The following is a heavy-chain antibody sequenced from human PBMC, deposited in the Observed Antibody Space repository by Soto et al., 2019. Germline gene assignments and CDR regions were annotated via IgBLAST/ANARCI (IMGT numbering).Heavy chain of an antibody. J-gene: IGHJ4*02. CDR1: GGSIIGYY. CDR2: IYDSGTT. D-gene: IGHD6-13*01. V-gene: IGHV4-59*08. CDR3: ARHSQQLVADPFDH. Sequence: QVQLQESGPGLVKPSETLSLTCTVSGGSIIGYYWSWIRQPPGKRLEWIAYIYDSGTTNYNPSLKSRVTISRHTSKNRFSLKLTSVIAADMAVYYCARHSQQLVADPFDHWGQGTLVTVSS.